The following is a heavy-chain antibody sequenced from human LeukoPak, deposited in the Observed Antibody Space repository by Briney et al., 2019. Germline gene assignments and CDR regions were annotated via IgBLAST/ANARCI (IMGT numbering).Heavy chain of an antibody. Sequence: GGSLRLSCPASGFSFSDYYMSWVRQAPGKGLEWISYITNSGSTIYYAESVKGRFTISRDDAKNSLYLQMNNLRAEDTAVYYCARDRDCGTTTCSVDYWGQGTLVTVSS. J-gene: IGHJ4*02. CDR2: ITNSGSTI. CDR1: GFSFSDYY. CDR3: ARDRDCGTTTCSVDY. V-gene: IGHV3-11*01. D-gene: IGHD2-2*01.